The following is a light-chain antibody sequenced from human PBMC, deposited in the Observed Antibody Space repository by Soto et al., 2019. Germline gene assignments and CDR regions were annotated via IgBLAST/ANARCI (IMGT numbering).Light chain of an antibody. CDR1: QGISSA. CDR3: QQFNSYPLT. V-gene: IGKV1-13*02. Sequence: AIQLTQSPSSLSASVGDRVTITCLASQGISSALAWYQQKPGKAPRLLIYYSSTLESGVPSRFSGSGSGTDFALSISSLQPEDFATYYCQQFNSYPLTFGQGTRLEIK. CDR2: YSS. J-gene: IGKJ5*01.